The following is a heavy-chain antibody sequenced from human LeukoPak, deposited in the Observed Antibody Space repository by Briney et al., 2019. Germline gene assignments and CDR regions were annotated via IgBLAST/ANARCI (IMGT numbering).Heavy chain of an antibody. V-gene: IGHV7-4-1*02. Sequence: ASVKVSCKASGYTFTSYAMNWVRQAPGQGLEWMGWINTNTGNPTYAQGFTGRFVFSLDTSVSTAYLQISSLKAEDTAVYYCARDALRTDYYGSGSYYNDLFIWGQGTLVTVSS. CDR3: ARDALRTDYYGSGSYYNDLFI. D-gene: IGHD3-10*01. J-gene: IGHJ4*02. CDR2: INTNTGNP. CDR1: GYTFTSYA.